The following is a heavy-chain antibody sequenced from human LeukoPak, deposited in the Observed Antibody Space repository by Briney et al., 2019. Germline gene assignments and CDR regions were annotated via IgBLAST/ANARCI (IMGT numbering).Heavy chain of an antibody. Sequence: PGGSLRLSCAASGFTFSSYEMNWVRQAPGKGLEWVSYISSSGSTRYYADSVKGRFTISRDNAKNSLYLQMNSLRAEDTAVYYCAKLLGISATTKNYWGQGTLVTVSS. V-gene: IGHV3-48*03. D-gene: IGHD6-13*01. J-gene: IGHJ4*02. CDR3: AKLLGISATTKNY. CDR2: ISSSGSTR. CDR1: GFTFSSYE.